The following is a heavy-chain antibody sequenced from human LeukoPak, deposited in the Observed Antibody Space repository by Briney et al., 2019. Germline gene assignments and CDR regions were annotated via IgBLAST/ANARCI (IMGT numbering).Heavy chain of an antibody. CDR1: GFTFSSYS. CDR3: AREDLVVTAISFDY. J-gene: IGHJ4*02. V-gene: IGHV3-21*01. CDR2: ISSSSSYI. D-gene: IGHD2-21*02. Sequence: PGGSLRLSCAASGFTFSSYSMNWVRQAPGKGLEWVSSISSSSSYIYYADSVKGRFTISRDNAKNSLYLQVNSLRAEDTAVYYCAREDLVVTAISFDYWGQGTLVTVSS.